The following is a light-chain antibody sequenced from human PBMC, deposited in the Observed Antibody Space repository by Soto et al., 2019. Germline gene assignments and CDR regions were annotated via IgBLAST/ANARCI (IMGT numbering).Light chain of an antibody. CDR1: SSDVAGYKY. Sequence: QSALTQPASVSGSPGQSITISCTGTSSDVAGYKYVSWYQQHPGKAPKLMIYEVSNRPSGVSNRFFGSKSGNTASLTISGLQPEDEADYYCSSYTSTTTLEGVFGGGTKLTVL. J-gene: IGLJ3*02. CDR2: EVS. CDR3: SSYTSTTTLEGV. V-gene: IGLV2-14*01.